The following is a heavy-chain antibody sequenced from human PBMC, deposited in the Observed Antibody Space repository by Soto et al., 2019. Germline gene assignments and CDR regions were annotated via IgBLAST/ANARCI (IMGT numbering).Heavy chain of an antibody. CDR2: ISSASGTI. Sequence: EVQLVESGGGLVQPGGSLRLSCAASGFNFSAYSMNWVRQPPGKGLEWVSYISSASGTIDYADSVKGRFTISRDNAQNSLYLQMNSLRAEDTAVYYCAKDEFYAFDIWGRGTMVTVSS. V-gene: IGHV3-48*01. D-gene: IGHD3-10*01. J-gene: IGHJ3*02. CDR1: GFNFSAYS. CDR3: AKDEFYAFDI.